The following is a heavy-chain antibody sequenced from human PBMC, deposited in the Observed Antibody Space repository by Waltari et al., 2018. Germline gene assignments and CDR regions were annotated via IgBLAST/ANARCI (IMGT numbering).Heavy chain of an antibody. CDR3: AKSPSWYGAYFDY. J-gene: IGHJ4*02. D-gene: IGHD6-13*01. CDR2: ISGSGGST. Sequence: EVQLVESGGGLVQPGGSLRLSCAASGFTFSRYAMSWVRRAPGKGLGVVSAISGSGGSTYYADSVKGRFTISRDNSKNTLYLQMNSLRAEDTAVYYCAKSPSWYGAYFDYWGQGTLVTVSS. V-gene: IGHV3-23*04. CDR1: GFTFSRYA.